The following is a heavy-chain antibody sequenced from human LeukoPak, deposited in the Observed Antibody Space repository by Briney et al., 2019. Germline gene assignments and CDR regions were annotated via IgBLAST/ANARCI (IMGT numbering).Heavy chain of an antibody. CDR3: ARYSGYDWVYARY. V-gene: IGHV1-46*01. CDR2: INPSGSST. CDR1: GYSFTSHY. Sequence: GASVKVSCKASGYSFTSHYMHWVRQAPGQGLEWMGLINPSGSSTLYAQKFQGRVTMTRDTSISTAYMELSRLRSDDTAVYYCARYSGYDWVYARYWGQGTLVTVSS. J-gene: IGHJ4*02. D-gene: IGHD5-12*01.